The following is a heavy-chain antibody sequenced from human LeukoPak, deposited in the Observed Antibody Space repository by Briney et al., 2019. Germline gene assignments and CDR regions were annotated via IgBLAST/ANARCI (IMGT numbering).Heavy chain of an antibody. V-gene: IGHV1-2*02. D-gene: IGHD3-9*01. CDR2: INPNSGGT. Sequence: ASVKVSCKASGYTFTGYYMHWVRQAPGQGLERMGWINPNSGGTNYAQKFQGRVTMTRDTSISTAYMELSRLRSDDTAVYYCARVEYDILTGVFDYWGQGTLVTVSS. J-gene: IGHJ4*02. CDR3: ARVEYDILTGVFDY. CDR1: GYTFTGYY.